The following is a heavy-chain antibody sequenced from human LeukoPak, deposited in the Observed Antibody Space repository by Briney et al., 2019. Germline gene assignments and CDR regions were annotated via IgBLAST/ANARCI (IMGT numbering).Heavy chain of an antibody. CDR2: MNPNSGNT. D-gene: IGHD3-10*01. V-gene: IGHV1-8*01. CDR1: GYTFTSYD. J-gene: IGHJ6*02. CDR3: ARGGMAWFGELSSMDV. Sequence: ASVKVSCKASGYTFTSYDINWVRQATGQGLEWMGWMNPNSGNTGYAQKFQGRVTMTRNTSISTAYMELSSLRSEDTAVYYCARGGMAWFGELSSMDVWGQGTTVTVSS.